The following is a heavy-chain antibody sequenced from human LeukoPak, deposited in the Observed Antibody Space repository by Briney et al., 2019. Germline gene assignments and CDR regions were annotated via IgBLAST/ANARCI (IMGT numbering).Heavy chain of an antibody. CDR1: GYTFTSYD. Sequence: ASVKVSCKASGYTFTSYDINWVRQATGQGLEWMGWMNPNSGNTGYAQKFQGRVTMTRDTSISTAYMELSRLRSDDTAVYYCARELRTYWSCFDPWGQGTLVTVSS. CDR3: ARELRTYWSCFDP. D-gene: IGHD3-3*01. J-gene: IGHJ5*02. CDR2: MNPNSGNT. V-gene: IGHV1-8*02.